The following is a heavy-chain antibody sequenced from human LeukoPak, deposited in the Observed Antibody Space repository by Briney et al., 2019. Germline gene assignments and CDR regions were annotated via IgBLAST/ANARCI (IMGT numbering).Heavy chain of an antibody. CDR1: GFTFSSYE. D-gene: IGHD5-12*01. CDR3: AKGGLRLSPLDY. V-gene: IGHV3-23*01. J-gene: IGHJ4*02. Sequence: PGGSLRLSCAASGFTFSSYEMNWVRQAPGKGLEWVSVITGSGGNTYYADSVKGRFTFSRDNSKNTLSLQMNSLRAEDTAVYYCAKGGLRLSPLDYWGQGTLVTVSS. CDR2: ITGSGGNT.